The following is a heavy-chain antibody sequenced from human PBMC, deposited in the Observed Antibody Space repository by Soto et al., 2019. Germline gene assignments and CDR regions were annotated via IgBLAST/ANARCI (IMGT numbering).Heavy chain of an antibody. J-gene: IGHJ4*02. CDR2: IYYSGST. Sequence: LSLTCTVSGGSISSYYWSWIRQPPGKGLEWIGYIYYSGSTNYNPSLKSRVTISVDTSKNQFSLKLSSVTAADTAVYYCARGGYSSSSSPFDYWGQGTLVTVSS. D-gene: IGHD6-6*01. CDR3: ARGGYSSSSSPFDY. V-gene: IGHV4-59*01. CDR1: GGSISSYY.